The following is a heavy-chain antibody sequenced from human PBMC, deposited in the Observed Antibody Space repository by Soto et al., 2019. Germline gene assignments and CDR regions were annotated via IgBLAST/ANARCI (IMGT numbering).Heavy chain of an antibody. CDR1: GGTFSSYA. CDR2: IIPFFGTS. CDR3: ARVGYSTNYGMAV. Sequence: QVQLVQSGAEVKKPGSSVKVSCKASGGTFSSYAVNWVRQAPGQGLEWMGGIIPFFGTSNYAQKFQGRVTITADESTSTYYMELRSLRSEDTAVYYCARVGYSTNYGMAVWGQGTTVTVSS. D-gene: IGHD6-13*01. J-gene: IGHJ6*02. V-gene: IGHV1-69*01.